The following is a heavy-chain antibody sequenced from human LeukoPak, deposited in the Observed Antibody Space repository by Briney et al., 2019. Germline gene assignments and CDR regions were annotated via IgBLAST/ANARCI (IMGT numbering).Heavy chain of an antibody. CDR1: GGSFSSSSFY. CDR3: ARIYYDFEFDF. D-gene: IGHD3-3*01. CDR2: IYYTGSA. V-gene: IGHV4-39*02. J-gene: IGHJ4*02. Sequence: SETLSLTCAVSGGSFSSSSFYWGWIRQPPGKGLEWIGSIYYTGSAYYSPSLKSRVTISVDTSKNHFSLKLSSVTAADTAIYYCARIYYDFEFDFWGQGTLVTVSS.